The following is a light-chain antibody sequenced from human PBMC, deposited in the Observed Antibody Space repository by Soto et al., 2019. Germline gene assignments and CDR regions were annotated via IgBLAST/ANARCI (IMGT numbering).Light chain of an antibody. CDR3: QQYSKWPLT. J-gene: IGKJ4*01. CDR1: QSVSSN. Sequence: EIVMTQSPATLSVSPGERATLSCRASQSVSSNLAWYQQKPGQAPRLLIYGASTGATGIPARFSGSGSGTEFILTISSLQSEDFAVYYCQQYSKWPLTFGGGTKVDIK. CDR2: GAS. V-gene: IGKV3-15*01.